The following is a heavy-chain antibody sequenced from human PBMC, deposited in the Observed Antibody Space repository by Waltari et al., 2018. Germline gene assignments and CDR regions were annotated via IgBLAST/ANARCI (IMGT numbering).Heavy chain of an antibody. V-gene: IGHV4-34*01. D-gene: IGHD6-13*01. CDR2: INHSGST. J-gene: IGHJ4*02. CDR1: GGSFSGYY. CDR3: ARGHSSRPYC. Sequence: QVQLQQWGAGLLKPSETLSLTCAVYGGSFSGYYWSWIRQPPGKGLEWIGEINHSGSTNYNPSLKSRVTISVDTSKNQFSLKLSSVTAADTAVYYCARGHSSRPYCWGQGTLVTVSS.